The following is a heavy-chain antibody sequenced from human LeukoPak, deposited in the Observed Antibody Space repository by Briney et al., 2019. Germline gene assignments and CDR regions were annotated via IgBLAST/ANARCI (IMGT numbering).Heavy chain of an antibody. CDR1: GGSISSGDYY. CDR3: ASLCSSTSCYTGWFDP. J-gene: IGHJ5*02. Sequence: SETLSLTCTVSGGSISSGDYYWSWIRQPPGKGLEWIGYIYYSGSTYYNPSLKSRVTISVDTSKNQFSLKLSSVTAADTAVYYCASLCSSTSCYTGWFDPWGQGTLVTVSS. V-gene: IGHV4-30-4*08. CDR2: IYYSGST. D-gene: IGHD2-2*02.